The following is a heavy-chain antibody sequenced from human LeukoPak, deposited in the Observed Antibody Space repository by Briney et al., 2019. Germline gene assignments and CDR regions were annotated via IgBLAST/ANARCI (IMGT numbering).Heavy chain of an antibody. Sequence: ASVKVSCKASGYTFTSYAMHWVRQAPGQRLEWMGWINAGNGNTKYSQNFQGRVTITRDTSASTAYMELSSLRSEDTAVYYCARDHYYDSSGYYSYYFDYWGQGTLVTVSS. J-gene: IGHJ4*02. D-gene: IGHD3-22*01. CDR3: ARDHYYDSSGYYSYYFDY. V-gene: IGHV1-3*01. CDR2: INAGNGNT. CDR1: GYTFTSYA.